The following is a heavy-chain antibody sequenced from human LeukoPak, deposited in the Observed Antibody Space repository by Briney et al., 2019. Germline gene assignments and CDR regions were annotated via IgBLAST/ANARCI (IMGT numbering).Heavy chain of an antibody. V-gene: IGHV4-34*01. CDR3: ARGASYCSGGSCYATYYYYYYGMDV. J-gene: IGHJ6*02. Sequence: SETLSLTCAVYGGSFSGYYWSWIRQPPGKGLEWIGEINHSGSTNYNPSLKSRVTISVDTSKNQFPLKLSSVTAADTAVYYCARGASYCSGGSCYATYYYYYYGMDVWGQGTTVTVSS. CDR2: INHSGST. CDR1: GGSFSGYY. D-gene: IGHD2-15*01.